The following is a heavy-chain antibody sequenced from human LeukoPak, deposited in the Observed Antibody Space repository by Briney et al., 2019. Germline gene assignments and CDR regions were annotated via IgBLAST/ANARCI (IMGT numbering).Heavy chain of an antibody. Sequence: GGSLRLSCAASGFTVSSNYMSWVRQAPGKGLEWVSVIYSGGSTYYADSVKGRFTISRDNSKNTLYLQMNSLRAEDTAVYYCAKRYSSTWEFDYWGQGTLVTVSS. CDR1: GFTVSSNY. CDR2: IYSGGST. D-gene: IGHD6-13*01. CDR3: AKRYSSTWEFDY. V-gene: IGHV3-53*01. J-gene: IGHJ4*02.